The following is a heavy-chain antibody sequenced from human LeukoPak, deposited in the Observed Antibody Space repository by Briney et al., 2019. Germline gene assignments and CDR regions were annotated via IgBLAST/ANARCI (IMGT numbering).Heavy chain of an antibody. D-gene: IGHD3-9*01. V-gene: IGHV1-69*13. CDR3: ARAALSFRYFDWLFPHTSYYYYYGMDV. Sequence: SVKVSCKASGGTFSSYAISWVRQAPGQGVEWMGGISPIFVTANYAQKFQGRVTITADESTSTAYMELSSLRSEDTAVYYCARAALSFRYFDWLFPHTSYYYYYGMDVWGQGTTVTVSS. CDR2: ISPIFVTA. CDR1: GGTFSSYA. J-gene: IGHJ6*02.